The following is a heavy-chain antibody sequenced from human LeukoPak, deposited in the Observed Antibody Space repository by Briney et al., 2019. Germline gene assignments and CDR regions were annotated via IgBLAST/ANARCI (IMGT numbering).Heavy chain of an antibody. CDR1: GYIFSNYF. J-gene: IGHJ4*02. D-gene: IGHD6-13*01. V-gene: IGHV1-2*02. CDR3: ARPAAGTQY. CDR2: INPNSGGT. Sequence: ASVKISCKASGYIFSNYFIHWVRQAPGQGLEWMGWINPNSGGTNYAQKFQGRVTMTRDTSISTAYMELSRLRSDDTAVYYCARPAAGTQYWGQGTLVTVSS.